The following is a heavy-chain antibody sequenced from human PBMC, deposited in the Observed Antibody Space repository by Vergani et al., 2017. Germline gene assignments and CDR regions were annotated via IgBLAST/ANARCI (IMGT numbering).Heavy chain of an antibody. D-gene: IGHD3-10*01. CDR1: GGSISSGSYY. J-gene: IGHJ4*02. Sequence: QVQLQESGPGLVKPSQTLSLTCTVSGGSISSGSYYWSWIRQPAGKGLEWIGRIYTSGSTNYNPSLKSRVTISVDTSKNQFSLKLSSVTAADTAVYYCARVPMVRAIDYWGQGTLVTVSS. CDR2: IYTSGST. CDR3: ARVPMVRAIDY. V-gene: IGHV4-61*02.